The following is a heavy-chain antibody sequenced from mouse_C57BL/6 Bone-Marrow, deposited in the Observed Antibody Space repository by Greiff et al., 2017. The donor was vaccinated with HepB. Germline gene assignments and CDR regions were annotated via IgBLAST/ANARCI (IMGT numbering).Heavy chain of an antibody. Sequence: EVQLQESGEGLVKPGGSLKLSCAASGFTFSSYAMSWVRQTPEKRLEWVAYISSGGDYIYYADTVKGRFTISRDNARNTLYLQMSSLKSEDTAMYYCTREADYGSSYVTFFAYWGQGTLVTVSA. CDR1: GFTFSSYA. CDR3: TREADYGSSYVTFFAY. J-gene: IGHJ3*01. V-gene: IGHV5-9-1*02. D-gene: IGHD1-1*01. CDR2: ISSGGDYI.